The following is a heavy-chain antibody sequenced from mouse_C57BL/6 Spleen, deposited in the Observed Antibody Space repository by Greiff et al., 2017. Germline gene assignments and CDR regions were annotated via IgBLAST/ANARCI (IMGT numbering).Heavy chain of an antibody. CDR2: IRSKSNNYAT. CDR3: VRHDGPYAMDY. D-gene: IGHD2-3*01. Sequence: EVQRVESGGGLVQPKGSLKLSCAASGFSFNTYAMNWVRQAPGTGLEWVARIRSKSNNYATYYADSVKDRFTISRDDSESMLYLQMNNLKTEDTAMYYCVRHDGPYAMDYWGQGTSVTVSS. V-gene: IGHV10-1*01. J-gene: IGHJ4*01. CDR1: GFSFNTYA.